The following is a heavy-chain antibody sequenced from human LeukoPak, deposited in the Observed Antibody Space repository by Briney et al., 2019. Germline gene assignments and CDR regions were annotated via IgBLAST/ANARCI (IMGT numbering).Heavy chain of an antibody. Sequence: GASVKVSCKASGYTFTGYYMHWVRQAPGQGLEWMGWINPNSGGTNYAQKFQGWVTMTRDTSISTAYMELSRLRSDDMAVYYCARGALLRYFDWLLEGGPNWFDPWGQGTLVTVSS. CDR1: GYTFTGYY. D-gene: IGHD3-9*01. CDR2: INPNSGGT. V-gene: IGHV1-2*04. CDR3: ARGALLRYFDWLLEGGPNWFDP. J-gene: IGHJ5*02.